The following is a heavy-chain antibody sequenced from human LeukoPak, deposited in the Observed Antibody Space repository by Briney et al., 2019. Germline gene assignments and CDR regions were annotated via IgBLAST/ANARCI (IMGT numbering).Heavy chain of an antibody. Sequence: GGSLRLSCAASGFTLSSYAMSWVRQAPGKGLEWVSAISGSGGSTYYADSVKGRFTISRDNSKNTLYLQMNSLRAEDTAVYYCAKGGIVVVISFFDYWGQGTLVTVSS. CDR2: ISGSGGST. CDR1: GFTLSSYA. D-gene: IGHD3-22*01. J-gene: IGHJ4*02. V-gene: IGHV3-23*01. CDR3: AKGGIVVVISFFDY.